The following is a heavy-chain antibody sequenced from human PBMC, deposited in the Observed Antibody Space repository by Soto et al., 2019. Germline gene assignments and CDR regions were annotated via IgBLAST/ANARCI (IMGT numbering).Heavy chain of an antibody. D-gene: IGHD3-10*01. CDR2: ISYDGSNT. CDR3: ARGRYYYGSGSYYSFPSYYFGY. CDR1: GFTFSSYA. J-gene: IGHJ4*02. V-gene: IGHV3-30-3*01. Sequence: QVQLVESGGGVVQPGRSLRLSCAASGFTFSSYAMHWVRQAPGKGLEWVAVISYDGSNTYYADSVKGRFTISRDNSMNXXYXRXXSRRAEDTAVYYCARGRYYYGSGSYYSFPSYYFGYWGQGTLVTGSS.